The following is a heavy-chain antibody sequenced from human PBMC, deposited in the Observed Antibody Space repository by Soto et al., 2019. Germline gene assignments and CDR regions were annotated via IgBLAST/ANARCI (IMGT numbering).Heavy chain of an antibody. CDR3: ARDRGVAPPVAGNTHYYYYMDV. CDR2: ISAYNGNI. V-gene: IGHV1-18*01. CDR1: GYSFTNYG. Sequence: QDQLVQSGVEVKKPGASVKVSCKASGYSFTNYGITWVRQAPGQGFEWMGWISAYNGNINYAQKFRGRVTLPTDASTSTAYLELRSLRSDDTAVYYCARDRGVAPPVAGNTHYYYYMDVWGKGTTVTVSS. J-gene: IGHJ6*03. D-gene: IGHD6-19*01.